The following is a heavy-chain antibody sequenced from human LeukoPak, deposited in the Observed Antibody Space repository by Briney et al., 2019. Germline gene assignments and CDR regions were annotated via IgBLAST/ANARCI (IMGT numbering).Heavy chain of an antibody. CDR1: GGSVSSNRYY. V-gene: IGHV4-39*01. CDR2: VYYSGST. D-gene: IGHD3-9*01. J-gene: IGHJ5*02. CDR3: ARRSDSLGFDP. Sequence: SETLSLTCTVSGGSVSSNRYYWGWIRQPPGKGLEWIGSVYYSGSTYYNPSLKSRVTISVDTSKNQFSLKLSSVTAADTAVYYCARRSDSLGFDPWGQGTLVTVSS.